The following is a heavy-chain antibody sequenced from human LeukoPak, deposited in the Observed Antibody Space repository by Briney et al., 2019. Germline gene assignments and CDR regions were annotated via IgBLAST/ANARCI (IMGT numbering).Heavy chain of an antibody. J-gene: IGHJ4*02. V-gene: IGHV3-7*03. CDR1: GFTFRNYW. CDR2: IKQDGSDR. CDR3: VRNLAVAGTCFDS. D-gene: IGHD6-19*01. Sequence: SGGSLRLSCAASGFTFRNYWMSWVRQAPGTGLEWVANIKQDGSDRNYVTSVRGRFTISRDNAESLLYLQMNSLRVEDTAVYYCVRNLAVAGTCFDSWGQGTLVTVSS.